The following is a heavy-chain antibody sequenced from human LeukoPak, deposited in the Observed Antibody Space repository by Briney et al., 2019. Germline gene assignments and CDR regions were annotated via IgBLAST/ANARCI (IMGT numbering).Heavy chain of an antibody. CDR2: IKQDGSEK. J-gene: IGHJ4*02. CDR1: GFTFSSYW. Sequence: GGSLRLSCAASGFTFSSYWMSWVRQAPGKGLEWVANIKQDGSEKYYVDSVKGRFTISRDNAKNSLYLQMNSLRAEDTAVYYCARGLKNDFWSGYCLDYWGQGTLVTVSS. CDR3: ARGLKNDFWSGYCLDY. D-gene: IGHD3-3*01. V-gene: IGHV3-7*01.